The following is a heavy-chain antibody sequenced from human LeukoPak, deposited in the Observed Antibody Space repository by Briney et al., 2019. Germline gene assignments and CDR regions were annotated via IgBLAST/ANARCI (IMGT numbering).Heavy chain of an antibody. V-gene: IGHV3-53*01. J-gene: IGHJ3*02. CDR3: ARGQAWSWGAEAFDI. CDR2: IYRGGST. D-gene: IGHD7-27*01. Sequence: GGSLRLSCAASGLTVSSNYMSWVRQAPGKGLEWVSLIYRGGSTYYADSVKGRFTISRDNSKNTLYLQMNSLRPEDTAVYHCARGQAWSWGAEAFDIWGQGTTVTVSS. CDR1: GLTVSSNY.